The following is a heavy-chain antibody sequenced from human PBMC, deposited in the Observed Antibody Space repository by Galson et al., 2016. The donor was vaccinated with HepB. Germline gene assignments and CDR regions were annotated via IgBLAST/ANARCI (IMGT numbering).Heavy chain of an antibody. CDR1: GFTFSNSG. CDR3: ARGNYDSPGYFFDNWFDP. CDR2: IWYDGSRT. Sequence: SLRLSCAVSGFTFSNSGMYWVRQAPGKGLEWVANIWYDGSRTYYADCVKGRFTISRDNSKSTVFLQMNSLRGEDTAVYYCARGNYDSPGYFFDNWFDPWGQGTLVTVSS. D-gene: IGHD3-22*01. V-gene: IGHV3-33*07. J-gene: IGHJ5*02.